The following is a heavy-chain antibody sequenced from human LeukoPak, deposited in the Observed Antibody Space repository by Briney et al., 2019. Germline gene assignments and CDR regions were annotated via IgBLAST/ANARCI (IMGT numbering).Heavy chain of an antibody. D-gene: IGHD1-7*01. J-gene: IGHJ5*02. CDR1: GFTFSDYY. CDR2: ISSSGSTI. CDR3: ARDLGNWNYGSCYFDP. V-gene: IGHV3-11*01. Sequence: GGSLRLSCAASGFTFSDYYMSWIRQAPGKGLEWVSYISSSGSTIYYADSVKGRFTISRDNAKNSLYLQMNSLRAEDTAVYYCARDLGNWNYGSCYFDPWGQGTLVTVSS.